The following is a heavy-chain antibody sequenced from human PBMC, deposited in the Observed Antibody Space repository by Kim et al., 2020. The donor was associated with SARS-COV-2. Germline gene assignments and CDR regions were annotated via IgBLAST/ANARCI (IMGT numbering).Heavy chain of an antibody. D-gene: IGHD2-21*01. V-gene: IGHV4-59*13. CDR3: ARDSSSDCGGLGCWFDP. J-gene: IGHJ5*02. CDR2: IYYSGST. Sequence: SETLSLTCTVSGGSISSYYWSWIRQPPGKGLEWIGYIYYSGSTNYNPSLKSRVTISVDTSKNQFSLKLSSVTAADTAVYYCARDSSSDCGGLGCWFDPWGQGTLVTVSS. CDR1: GGSISSYY.